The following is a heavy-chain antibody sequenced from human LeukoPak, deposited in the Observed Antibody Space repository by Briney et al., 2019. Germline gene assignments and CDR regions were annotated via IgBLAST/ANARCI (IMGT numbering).Heavy chain of an antibody. J-gene: IGHJ4*02. Sequence: GGSLRLSRAASGFTFSSYWMHWVRQLPGKGLVWVSRMYTEGDTTSYADSVKGRFTTSRDNANNIVYLQMNSLRADDTGVYYCARGWRHYQPGAAFDYWGQGTVVTVSS. CDR3: ARGWRHYQPGAAFDY. CDR1: GFTFSSYW. CDR2: MYTEGDTT. V-gene: IGHV3-74*01. D-gene: IGHD2-2*01.